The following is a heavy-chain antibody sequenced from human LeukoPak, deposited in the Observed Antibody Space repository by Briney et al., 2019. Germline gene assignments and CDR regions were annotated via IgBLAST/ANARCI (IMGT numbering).Heavy chain of an antibody. D-gene: IGHD3-10*01. V-gene: IGHV1-2*02. Sequence: ASVKVSCKASGYTFTAYYMHWVRQAPGQGLEWMGWNNPNTGGTNYAQKFQGRVTMTRDTSISTTYMELSSLGSDDTAVYYCARGGFGGSGSYYIPIYYGMDVWGQGTTVTVSS. CDR1: GYTFTAYY. CDR2: NNPNTGGT. CDR3: ARGGFGGSGSYYIPIYYGMDV. J-gene: IGHJ6*02.